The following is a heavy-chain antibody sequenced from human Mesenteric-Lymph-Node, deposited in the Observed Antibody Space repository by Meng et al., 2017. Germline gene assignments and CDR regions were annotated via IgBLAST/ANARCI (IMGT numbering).Heavy chain of an antibody. V-gene: IGHV3-21*01. D-gene: IGHD5-18*01. Sequence: EVQLVESGGGLVKPWGSLRLSCAASGFTFSSYTMNWVRRAPGKGLEWVSSISSSSNYIYSADSVKGRFTISRDNAKSSLYLQMNSLRAEDTAVYYCARDTPGLLFDYWGQGTLVTVSS. CDR3: ARDTPGLLFDY. CDR1: GFTFSSYT. CDR2: ISSSSNYI. J-gene: IGHJ4*02.